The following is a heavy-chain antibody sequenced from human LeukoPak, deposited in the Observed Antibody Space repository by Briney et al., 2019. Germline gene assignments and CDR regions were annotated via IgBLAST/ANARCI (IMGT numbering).Heavy chain of an antibody. CDR2: ISYDGSNK. CDR1: GFTISSYA. CDR3: ARGSVVVPAAISRYYYYYGMDV. Sequence: PGRSLRLSCAASGFTISSYAMHWVRQAPGKGLEWVAVISYDGSNKYYADSVKGRFTISRDNSKNTLYLQMNSLRAEDTAVYYCARGSVVVPAAISRYYYYYGMDVWGQGTTVTVSS. D-gene: IGHD2-2*01. V-gene: IGHV3-30-3*01. J-gene: IGHJ6*02.